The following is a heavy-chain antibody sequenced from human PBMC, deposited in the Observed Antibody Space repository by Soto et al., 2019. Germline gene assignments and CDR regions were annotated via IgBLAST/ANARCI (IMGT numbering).Heavy chain of an antibody. CDR1: GFTFSSYA. CDR3: AKAQGGAYCGGDCYSPDY. CDR2: ISGSGGST. J-gene: IGHJ4*02. Sequence: EVQLLESGGGLVQPGGSLRLSCAASGFTFSSYAMSWVRQAPGKGLEWVSAISGSGGSTYYADSVKGRFTISRDNSKNTLYLQMNSLRAEDTAVYYCAKAQGGAYCGGDCYSPDYWGQGTLVTVSS. V-gene: IGHV3-23*01. D-gene: IGHD2-21*02.